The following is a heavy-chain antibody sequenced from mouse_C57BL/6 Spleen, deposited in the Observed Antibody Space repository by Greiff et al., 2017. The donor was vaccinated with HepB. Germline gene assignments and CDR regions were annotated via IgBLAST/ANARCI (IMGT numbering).Heavy chain of an antibody. Sequence: VQLQQSGPGLVQPSQSLSITCTVSGFSLTSYGVHWVRQSPGKGLEWLGVIWSGGSTNYNAAFISRLSISKDNSKSHVFLQMNSLQADDTAIYYCAREGVLLRYYFDYWGQGTTLTVSS. CDR3: AREGVLLRYYFDY. V-gene: IGHV2-2*01. CDR1: GFSLTSYG. CDR2: IWSGGST. D-gene: IGHD1-1*01. J-gene: IGHJ2*01.